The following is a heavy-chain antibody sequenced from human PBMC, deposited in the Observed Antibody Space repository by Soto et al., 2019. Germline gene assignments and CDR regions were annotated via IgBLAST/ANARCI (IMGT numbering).Heavy chain of an antibody. D-gene: IGHD3-22*01. CDR3: ARIERDSYYYYMDV. CDR1: GFTFSSYW. J-gene: IGHJ6*03. Sequence: GGSLRLSCAASGFTFSSYWMHWVRQAPGKGLVWVSRINSDGSSTSYADSVKGRFTISRDNAKNTLYLQMNSLRAEDTAVYYCARIERDSYYYYMDVWGKGTTATVSS. CDR2: INSDGSST. V-gene: IGHV3-74*01.